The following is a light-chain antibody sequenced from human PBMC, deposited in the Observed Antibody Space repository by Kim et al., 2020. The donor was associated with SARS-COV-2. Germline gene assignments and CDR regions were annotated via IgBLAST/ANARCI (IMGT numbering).Light chain of an antibody. CDR1: QNIGNW. V-gene: IGKV3-11*01. Sequence: LPHEERATLSCRASQNIGNWLAWYQQKPGQAPRLLICDASSRATGVPARFSGSGSGTDFTLTISSLEPEDVAVYYCLQRRDWPLTFGGGTKLEI. CDR2: DAS. CDR3: LQRRDWPLT. J-gene: IGKJ4*01.